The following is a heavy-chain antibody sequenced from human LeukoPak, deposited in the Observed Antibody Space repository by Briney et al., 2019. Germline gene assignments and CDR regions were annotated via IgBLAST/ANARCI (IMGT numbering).Heavy chain of an antibody. CDR1: GFTVSSNY. CDR2: IYSGGST. CDR3: ARVCYDFWSGYYFDY. Sequence: GGSLRLSCAASGFTVSSNYMSWVRQAPGKGLEWVSVIYSGGSTYYADSVKGRFTISRDNSKNTLYLQMNSLRAEDTAVYYCARVCYDFWSGYYFDYWGQGTPVTVSS. D-gene: IGHD3-3*01. J-gene: IGHJ4*02. V-gene: IGHV3-66*01.